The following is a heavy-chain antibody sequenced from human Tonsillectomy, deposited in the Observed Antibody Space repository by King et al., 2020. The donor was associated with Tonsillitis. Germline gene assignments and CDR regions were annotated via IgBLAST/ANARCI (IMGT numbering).Heavy chain of an antibody. CDR1: GFTSNS. V-gene: IGHV3-21*06. CDR3: ARAQWQIRETYFDY. D-gene: IGHD6-19*01. Sequence: VQLVESGGGLVKPGGSLRLSCAASGFTSNSLSWVRQAPGKGLEWVASISSTSNYIYYADSLKGRFTISRDNANNSLFLQMNSLTPEDTAVYYCARAQWQIRETYFDYWGQGILVTVSS. CDR2: ISSTSNYI. J-gene: IGHJ4*02.